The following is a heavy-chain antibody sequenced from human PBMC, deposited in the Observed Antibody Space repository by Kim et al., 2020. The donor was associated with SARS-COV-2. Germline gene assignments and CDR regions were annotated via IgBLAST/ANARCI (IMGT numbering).Heavy chain of an antibody. V-gene: IGHV4-39*01. CDR3: ARIREYSSSWYGGEDY. CDR1: GGSISSSSYY. J-gene: IGHJ4*01. D-gene: IGHD6-13*01. Sequence: SETLSLTCTVSGGSISSSSYYWGWIRQPPGKGLEWIGSIYYSGSTYYNPSLKSRVTISVDTSKNQFSLKLSSVTAADTAVYYCARIREYSSSWYGGEDY. CDR2: IYYSGST.